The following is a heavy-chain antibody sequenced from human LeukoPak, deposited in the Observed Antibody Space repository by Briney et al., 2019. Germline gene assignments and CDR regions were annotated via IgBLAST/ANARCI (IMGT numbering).Heavy chain of an antibody. D-gene: IGHD1-1*01. CDR2: IYSSGST. V-gene: IGHV4-61*02. CDR1: GGSISSLGYY. Sequence: SGPTLAEPSQTLSLTCTVSGGSISSLGYYWSWIRQPAGKGLARTGRIYSSGSTNYNPSLKSRVTISVDTSKNQFSLKLNSVTAADTAVYYCARYNWDDAYFDYWGQGTLVTVSS. CDR3: ARYNWDDAYFDY. J-gene: IGHJ4*02.